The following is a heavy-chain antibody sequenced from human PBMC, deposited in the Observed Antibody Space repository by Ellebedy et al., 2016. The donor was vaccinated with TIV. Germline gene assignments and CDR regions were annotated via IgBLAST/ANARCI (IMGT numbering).Heavy chain of an antibody. CDR1: GYTLRKSS. V-gene: IGHV1-24*01. CDR3: VTASSLQGYFQH. Sequence: ASVKVSXXVSGYTLRKSSIHWVRQPPGKGLEWLGGLDHEDGRKVYAQKFRGRVTMTGDTSIDTAYMDMRSLRSEDTAVYYCVTASSLQGYFQHWGQGTLVSVSS. CDR2: LDHEDGRK. J-gene: IGHJ1*01.